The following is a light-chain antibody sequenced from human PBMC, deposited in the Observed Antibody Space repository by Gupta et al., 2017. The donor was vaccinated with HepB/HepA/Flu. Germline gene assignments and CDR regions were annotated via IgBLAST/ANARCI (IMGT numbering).Light chain of an antibody. CDR1: SLRNCY. Sequence: SSALTQHPAVSVALGQTVRITCQGDSLRNCYASWYQQKPGRAPLLVIYGKNNRPSGIPDRFSGSTSLDTASLTITGAQAEDEADYYCNSRDSSGDHLVLFGGGTKVTVL. V-gene: IGLV3-19*01. J-gene: IGLJ2*01. CDR2: GKN. CDR3: NSRDSSGDHLVL.